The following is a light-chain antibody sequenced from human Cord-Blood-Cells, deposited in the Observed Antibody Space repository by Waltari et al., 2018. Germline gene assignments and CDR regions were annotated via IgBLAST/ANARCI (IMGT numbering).Light chain of an antibody. CDR2: ECS. J-gene: IGLJ1*01. CDR1: STDAGSYNL. Sequence: QSALTQPAPVSGSPGQSITPSSTGTSTDAGSYNLISWYQQHPGKAPKLMIYECSKRPSGVSNRFSGSKSGNTASLTISGLQAEDEADYYCCSYAGSSPYVFGTGTKVTVL. V-gene: IGLV2-23*01. CDR3: CSYAGSSPYV.